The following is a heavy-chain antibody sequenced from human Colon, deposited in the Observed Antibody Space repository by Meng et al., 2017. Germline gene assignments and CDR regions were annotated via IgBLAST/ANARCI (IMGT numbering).Heavy chain of an antibody. CDR3: ARDGGESGTHFDL. CDR2: MYSRATN. V-gene: IGHV4-61*02. Sequence: QVLLRVSCPGRVIPPPHLLLSVSFYADSIPSGGYDWSLILQPAVQGLWWIGRMYSRATNNYNPSLKSRVTISVDSSKNQFSLRLKSVTAADTAVYYCARDGGESGTHFDLWGRGTLVTVSS. J-gene: IGHJ2*01. CDR1: ADSIPSGGYD. D-gene: IGHD2-21*01.